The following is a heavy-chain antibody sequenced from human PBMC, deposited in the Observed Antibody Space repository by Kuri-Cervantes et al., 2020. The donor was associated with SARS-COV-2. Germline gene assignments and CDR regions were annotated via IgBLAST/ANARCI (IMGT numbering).Heavy chain of an antibody. J-gene: IGHJ6*02. CDR1: GFTFSSYS. D-gene: IGHD1-26*01. CDR2: ISGSGGST. Sequence: GGSLRLSCAASGFTFSSYSMNWVRQAPGKGLEWVSAISGSGGSTYYADSVKGRFTISRDNSKNTLYLQMNSLRAEDTAVYYCAKDEGVVGAPYYYYGMDVWGQGTTVTVSS. CDR3: AKDEGVVGAPYYYYGMDV. V-gene: IGHV3-23*01.